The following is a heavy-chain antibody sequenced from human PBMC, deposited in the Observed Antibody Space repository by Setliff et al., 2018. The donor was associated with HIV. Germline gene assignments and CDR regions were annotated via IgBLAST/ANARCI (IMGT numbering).Heavy chain of an antibody. CDR1: AFTFSSFG. Sequence: PGGSLRLSCAASAFTFSSFGMHWVRQAPGKGLEWVAVISYDGSDKYYADSVKGRFTISRDNSKNTLYLQMNSLRADDTALYYCAKSYGVYAPYYSYYMDVWGKVTTVTVSS. V-gene: IGHV3-30*18. CDR2: ISYDGSDK. D-gene: IGHD2-8*01. J-gene: IGHJ6*03. CDR3: AKSYGVYAPYYSYYMDV.